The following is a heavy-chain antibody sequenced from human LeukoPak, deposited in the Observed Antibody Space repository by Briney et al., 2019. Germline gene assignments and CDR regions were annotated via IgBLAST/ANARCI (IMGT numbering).Heavy chain of an antibody. Sequence: TETLSLTCAVSGGSISSSNWWSWVRQPPGKGLEWIGEIYHSGSTNYNPSLKSRVTISVDKSKNQFSLKLSSVTAADTAVYYCASSVAVAGTYWFGPWGQGTLVTVSS. CDR1: GGSISSSNW. CDR3: ASSVAVAGTYWFGP. D-gene: IGHD6-19*01. V-gene: IGHV4-4*02. CDR2: IYHSGST. J-gene: IGHJ5*02.